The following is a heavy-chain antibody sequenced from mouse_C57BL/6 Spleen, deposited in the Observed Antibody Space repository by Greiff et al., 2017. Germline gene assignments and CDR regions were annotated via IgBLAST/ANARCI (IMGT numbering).Heavy chain of an antibody. D-gene: IGHD1-1*01. Sequence: QVQLQQSGAELVKPGASVKISCKASGYAFSSYWMNWVKQRPGKGLEWIGQIYPGDGDTNYNGKFKGKATLTADKSSSTAYMQRSSLTSADSAVYFCARGGIITTVEDYWGQGTTLTVSS. CDR1: GYAFSSYW. V-gene: IGHV1-80*01. CDR3: ARGGIITTVEDY. CDR2: IYPGDGDT. J-gene: IGHJ2*01.